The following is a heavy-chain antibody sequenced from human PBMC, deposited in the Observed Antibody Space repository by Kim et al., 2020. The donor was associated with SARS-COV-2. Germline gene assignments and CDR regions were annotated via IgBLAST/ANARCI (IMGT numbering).Heavy chain of an antibody. CDR2: IKQDGSEK. CDR1: GFTFSNHW. J-gene: IGHJ4*02. CDR3: ATRPLKILGGGY. V-gene: IGHV3-7*01. Sequence: GGSLRLSCAASGFTFSNHWMSWVRQAPGKGLEWVANIKQDGSEKYYVDSVKGRFTISRDNAKNSLYLQMNSLRAEDTAVYYCATRPLKILGGGYWGQGTLVTVSS. D-gene: IGHD1-26*01.